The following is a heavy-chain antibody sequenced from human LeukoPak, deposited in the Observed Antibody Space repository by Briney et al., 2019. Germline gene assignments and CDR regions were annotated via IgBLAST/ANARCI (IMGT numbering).Heavy chain of an antibody. CDR3: ARDAHSSGENWFDS. V-gene: IGHV1-2*02. D-gene: IGHD6-25*01. CDR1: GYTFTGYY. Sequence: ASVKVSCKASGYTFTGYYMHWVRQAPGQGLEWMGWINPNSGGTNYAQKFQGRVTMTRDTSISTAYMELSRLRSDDTAVYYCARDAHSSGENWFDSWGQGTLVTVSS. J-gene: IGHJ5*01. CDR2: INPNSGGT.